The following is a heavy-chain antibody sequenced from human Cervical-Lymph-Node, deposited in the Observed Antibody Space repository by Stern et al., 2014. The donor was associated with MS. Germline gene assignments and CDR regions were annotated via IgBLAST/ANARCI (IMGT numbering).Heavy chain of an antibody. Sequence: QLQLQESGPGLVKPSETLSLTCTVSGDSINSGDFHWSWVRQSPGKGLEWIGYNYYSETNYNNPSLKNRVTMSIDTSTNQFSLNLASVTAADTALYFCARMKTGLRENRGFDFWGQGTQVTVSS. CDR2: NYYSETN. V-gene: IGHV4-30-4*01. CDR3: ARMKTGLRENRGFDF. CDR1: GDSINSGDFH. D-gene: IGHD1-14*01. J-gene: IGHJ4*02.